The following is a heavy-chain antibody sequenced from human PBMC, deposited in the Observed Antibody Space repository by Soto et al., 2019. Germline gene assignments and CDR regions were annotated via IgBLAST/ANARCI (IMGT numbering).Heavy chain of an antibody. J-gene: IGHJ4*02. V-gene: IGHV2-5*02. CDR1: GFSLSTNGMG. D-gene: IGHD5-12*01. CDR2: IYWDDDK. Sequence: QITVKESGLTLVKPTETLTLTCTFSGFSLSTNGMGVGWIRQPPGKALEWLALIYWDDDKRYSPSLRSRLTIIKDTSKNQVDLTMTNMDPVDTGTYHCARLTRGVYDLDRLWEKFDYWGQGTLVTVSS. CDR3: ARLTRGVYDLDRLWEKFDY.